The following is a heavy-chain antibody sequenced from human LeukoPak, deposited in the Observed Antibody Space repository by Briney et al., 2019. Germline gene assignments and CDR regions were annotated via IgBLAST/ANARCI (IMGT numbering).Heavy chain of an antibody. CDR1: GGTFSSYT. J-gene: IGHJ3*02. Sequence: AASVKVSCKASGGTFSSYTISWVRQAPGQGLEWMGIINPSGGSTSYAQKFQGRVTMTRDTSTSTVYMELSSLRSEDTAVYYCARAESIAVAGTKYSAFDIWGQGTMVTVSS. D-gene: IGHD6-19*01. V-gene: IGHV1-46*01. CDR2: INPSGGST. CDR3: ARAESIAVAGTKYSAFDI.